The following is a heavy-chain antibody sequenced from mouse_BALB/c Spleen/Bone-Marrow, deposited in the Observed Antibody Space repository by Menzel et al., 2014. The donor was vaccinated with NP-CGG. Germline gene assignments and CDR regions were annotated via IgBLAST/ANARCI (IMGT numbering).Heavy chain of an antibody. CDR3: ARLGYYGGFAY. V-gene: IGHV4-1*02. CDR1: GFDFSGYW. J-gene: IGHJ3*01. Sequence: DVMLVESGGGLVQPGGSLKLSCAASGFDFSGYWMSWVRQAPGKGLEWIGEINPDSSTINYTPSLKDRFIISRDNAKNTLYLQMSKVRSEDTALYYCARLGYYGGFAYWGQGTLVTVSA. D-gene: IGHD2-3*01. CDR2: INPDSSTI.